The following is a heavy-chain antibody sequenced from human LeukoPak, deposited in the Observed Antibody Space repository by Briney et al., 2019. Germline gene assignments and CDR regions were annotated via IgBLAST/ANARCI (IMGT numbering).Heavy chain of an antibody. D-gene: IGHD3-10*01. V-gene: IGHV4-59*12. CDR3: ARADLHYGSGTDFDY. J-gene: IGHJ4*02. CDR1: GGSISSYY. Sequence: SETLSLTCTVSGGSISSYYWSWIRQPPGKGLEWIGYIFYSGSTYYNPSLRSRVTLSVDTPKNQFSLKLSSVTAADTAVYYCARADLHYGSGTDFDYWGQGTLVTVSS. CDR2: IFYSGST.